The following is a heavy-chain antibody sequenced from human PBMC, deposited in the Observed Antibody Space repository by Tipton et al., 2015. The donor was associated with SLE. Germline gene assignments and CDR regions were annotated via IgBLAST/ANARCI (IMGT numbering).Heavy chain of an antibody. CDR2: IYHNGIT. D-gene: IGHD7-27*01. Sequence: TLSLTCAISGGSFSPDFWRWIRQPPGKGLEWIGNIYHNGITSYNPSLKSRVMISVDTSKKQFSLKLNSVTAADTAVYYSASQTGNRALGVFFDYWGQGTLVTVPS. J-gene: IGHJ4*01. CDR1: GGSFSPDF. V-gene: IGHV4-34*01. CDR3: ASQTGNRALGVFFDY.